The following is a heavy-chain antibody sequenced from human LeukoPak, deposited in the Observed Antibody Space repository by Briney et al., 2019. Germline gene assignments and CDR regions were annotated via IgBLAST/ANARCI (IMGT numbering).Heavy chain of an antibody. D-gene: IGHD1-14*01. CDR2: IYWDDDK. CDR1: GFSLGTSGVG. Sequence: SGPTLVKPRQTLTLTWTFSGFSLGTSGVGVGWIRQPPGKALDWLALIYWDDDKRYSPSLESRLTITKYTYKNQVVLTMANMDPVDTATDFCAHSVAPRIMDVWGKGPTVTVSP. CDR3: AHSVAPRIMDV. J-gene: IGHJ6*04. V-gene: IGHV2-5*02.